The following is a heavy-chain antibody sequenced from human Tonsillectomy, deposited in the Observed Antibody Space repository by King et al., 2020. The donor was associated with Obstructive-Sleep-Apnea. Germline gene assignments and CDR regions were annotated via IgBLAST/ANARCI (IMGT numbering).Heavy chain of an antibody. Sequence: QLQESGPGLVKPSETLSLTCTVSGGSISSSSYYWGWIRQPPGKGLEWIGSIYYSGSTYYNPSLKSRVTISVDTSKNQFSLKLSSVTAADTAVYYCARNSVRYYDSSGYCPIDYWGQRTLVTVSS. J-gene: IGHJ4*02. D-gene: IGHD3-22*01. CDR3: ARNSVRYYDSSGYCPIDY. V-gene: IGHV4-39*07. CDR1: GGSISSSSYY. CDR2: IYYSGST.